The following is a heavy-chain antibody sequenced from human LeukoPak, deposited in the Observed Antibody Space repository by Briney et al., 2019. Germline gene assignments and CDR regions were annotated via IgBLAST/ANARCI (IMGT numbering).Heavy chain of an antibody. J-gene: IGHJ4*02. CDR2: ISSSSSYV. CDR1: GFTFSSYS. Sequence: PGGSLRLSCAASGFTFSSYSMNWVRQAPGKGLEWVSSISSSSSYVYYADSVKGRFTISRDNAKNSLYLQMNSLRAEDTAVYYCAKDPSGIAAPNWGQGTLVTVSS. D-gene: IGHD6-13*01. V-gene: IGHV3-21*01. CDR3: AKDPSGIAAPN.